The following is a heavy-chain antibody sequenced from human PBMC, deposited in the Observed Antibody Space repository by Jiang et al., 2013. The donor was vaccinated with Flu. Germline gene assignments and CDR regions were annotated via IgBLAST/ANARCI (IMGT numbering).Heavy chain of an antibody. CDR2: IYPGDSDT. CDR1: GYSFTSYW. CDR3: ARIKQQPTGAFDI. Sequence: SLKISCKGSGYSFTSYWIGWVRQMPGKGLEWMGIIYPGDSDTRYSPSFQGQVTISADKSISTAYLQWSSLKASDTAMYYCARIKQQPTGAFDIWDQGTMVTVSS. D-gene: IGHD6-13*01. J-gene: IGHJ3*02. V-gene: IGHV5-51*01.